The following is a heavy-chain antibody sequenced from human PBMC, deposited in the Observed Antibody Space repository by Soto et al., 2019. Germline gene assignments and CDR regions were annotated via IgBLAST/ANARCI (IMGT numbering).Heavy chain of an antibody. D-gene: IGHD3-22*01. V-gene: IGHV4-31*03. CDR2: IYYSGST. CDR1: GGSISSGGYY. Sequence: SETLSLTCTVSGGSISSGGYYWSWIRQHPGKGLEWIGYIYYSGSTYYNPSLKSRVTISVDTSKNQFSLKLSSVTAADTAVYYCARAYYDSSGYYVPYADWGQGTLVTVSS. CDR3: ARAYYDSSGYYVPYAD. J-gene: IGHJ4*02.